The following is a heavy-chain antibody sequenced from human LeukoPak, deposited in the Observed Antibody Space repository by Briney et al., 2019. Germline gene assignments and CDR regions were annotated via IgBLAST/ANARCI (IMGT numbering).Heavy chain of an antibody. Sequence: PSETLSLTCTVSGGPITSNFWSWIRQPPGKGLEWIGYLYNTVNTKHSPSLKSRATISGDTSKNQFSLKLNSLSAADTAVYYCARAKPDWNPPDYWGQGILVTVSS. CDR3: ARAKPDWNPPDY. CDR1: GGPITSNF. D-gene: IGHD1-1*01. CDR2: LYNTVNT. J-gene: IGHJ4*02. V-gene: IGHV4-59*08.